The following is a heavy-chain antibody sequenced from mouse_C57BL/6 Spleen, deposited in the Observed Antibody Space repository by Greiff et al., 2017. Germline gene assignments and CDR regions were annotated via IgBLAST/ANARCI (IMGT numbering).Heavy chain of an antibody. CDR1: GYTFTSYW. D-gene: IGHD4-1*01. Sequence: QVQLQQPGAELVKPGASVKMSCKASGYTFTSYWITWVKQRPGQGLEWIGDIYPGSGSTNYNEKFKSKATLTVDTSSSTAYMQRSSLTSEEAAVYDCARTGTGYFDYWGKGTTLTVSS. CDR3: ARTGTGYFDY. J-gene: IGHJ2*01. CDR2: IYPGSGST. V-gene: IGHV1-55*01.